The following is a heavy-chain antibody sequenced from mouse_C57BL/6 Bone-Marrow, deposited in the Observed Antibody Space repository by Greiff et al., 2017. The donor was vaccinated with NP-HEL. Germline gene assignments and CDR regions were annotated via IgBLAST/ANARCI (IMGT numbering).Heavy chain of an antibody. Sequence: DVQLQESGPVLVKPGASVKMSCKASGYTFTDYYMNWVKQSHGKSLEWIGVINPYNGGTSYNQKFKGKATLTVDKSSSTAYMELNSLTSEDSAVYYCARSLSFDYWGQGTTLTVSS. CDR2: INPYNGGT. J-gene: IGHJ2*01. D-gene: IGHD6-2*01. CDR3: ARSLSFDY. CDR1: GYTFTDYY. V-gene: IGHV1-19*01.